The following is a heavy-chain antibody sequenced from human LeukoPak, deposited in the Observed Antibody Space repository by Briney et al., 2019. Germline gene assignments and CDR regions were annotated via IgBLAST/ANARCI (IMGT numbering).Heavy chain of an antibody. Sequence: SETLSLTCTVSGGSISSSSYYWGWIRQPPGKGLEWIGSIYYSGSTYYNPSLKSRVTISVDASKNQFSLKLSSVTAADTAVYYCARQKYGDYNNWFDPWGQGTLVTVSS. CDR2: IYYSGST. CDR1: GGSISSSSYY. J-gene: IGHJ5*02. CDR3: ARQKYGDYNNWFDP. D-gene: IGHD3-9*01. V-gene: IGHV4-39*01.